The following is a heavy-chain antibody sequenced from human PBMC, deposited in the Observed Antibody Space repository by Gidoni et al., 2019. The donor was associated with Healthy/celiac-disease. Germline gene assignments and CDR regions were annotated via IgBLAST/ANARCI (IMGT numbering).Heavy chain of an antibody. J-gene: IGHJ4*02. V-gene: IGHV3-30*18. CDR2: ISYDGSNK. CDR3: AKDLGGGVTSPDY. Sequence: QVQLVESGGGVVQPGRSLRLSCAASGFTFSSYGMHWVRQAPGKGLEWVAVISYDGSNKYYADSVKGRFTISRDNSKNTLYLQMNSLRAEDTAVYYCAKDLGGGVTSPDYWGQGTLVTVSS. D-gene: IGHD4-17*01. CDR1: GFTFSSYG.